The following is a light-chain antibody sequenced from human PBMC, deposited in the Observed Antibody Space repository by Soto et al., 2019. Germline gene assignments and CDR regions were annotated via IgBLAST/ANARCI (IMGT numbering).Light chain of an antibody. CDR3: QQLKSYPLT. CDR2: AAS. J-gene: IGKJ4*01. Sequence: DIQLTQSPSFLSASVGDRVTITCRAGQDISSYLAWYQQKPGKAPNLLMYAASTLQSGVPTRFSDSGSGTEFTLTISTLQPEDFATYYCQQLKSYPLTFGGGTKVEIK. CDR1: QDISSY. V-gene: IGKV1-9*01.